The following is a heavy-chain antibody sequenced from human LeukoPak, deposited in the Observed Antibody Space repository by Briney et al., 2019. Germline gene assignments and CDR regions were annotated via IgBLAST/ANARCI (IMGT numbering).Heavy chain of an antibody. V-gene: IGHV3-7*01. Sequence: GGSLRLSCAASGFTFSSYWMGWVRQAPGNGPEWVANIKEDESEKNYVDSVKGRFTISRDNAKNSLYLQMNSLRDEDTAVYYCARDPYSGSYGDYYYYYMDVWGKGTTVTIS. CDR3: ARDPYSGSYGDYYYYYMDV. CDR1: GFTFSSYW. J-gene: IGHJ6*03. D-gene: IGHD1-26*01. CDR2: IKEDESEK.